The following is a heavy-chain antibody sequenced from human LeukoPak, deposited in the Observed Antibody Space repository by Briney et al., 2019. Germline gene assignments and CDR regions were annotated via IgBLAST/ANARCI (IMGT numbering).Heavy chain of an antibody. Sequence: PSETLSLTCAVYGGSFSGYYWSWIRQPPGKGLEWIGEINHSGSTNYNPSLKSRVTISVDTSENQFSLKLSSVTAADTAVYYCTRDTGYSSSWYQNWFDPWGQGTLVTVSS. J-gene: IGHJ5*02. D-gene: IGHD6-13*01. CDR3: TRDTGYSSSWYQNWFDP. CDR2: INHSGST. V-gene: IGHV4-34*01. CDR1: GGSFSGYY.